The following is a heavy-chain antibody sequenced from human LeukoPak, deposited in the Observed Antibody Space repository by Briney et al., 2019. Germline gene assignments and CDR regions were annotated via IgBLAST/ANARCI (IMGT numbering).Heavy chain of an antibody. J-gene: IGHJ4*02. CDR1: GGSISSGSYY. CDR2: IYTSGST. V-gene: IGHV4-61*02. Sequence: SETLSLTCTVSGGSISSGSYYWSWIRQPAGKGLEWIGRIYTSGSTYYNPSLKSRVTMSVDTSKTQFSLNLSSVTAADTAVYYCARLYGSGSNYFDYWGQGTLVTVSS. D-gene: IGHD3-10*01. CDR3: ARLYGSGSNYFDY.